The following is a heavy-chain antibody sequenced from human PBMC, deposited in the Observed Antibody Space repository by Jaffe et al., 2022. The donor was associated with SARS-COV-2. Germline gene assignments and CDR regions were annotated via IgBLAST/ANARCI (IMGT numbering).Heavy chain of an antibody. V-gene: IGHV3-23*01. J-gene: IGHJ4*02. Sequence: EVQLLESGGGLVQPGGSLRLSCAASGFTFSSYAMSWVRQAPGKGLEWVSTVSGSGVSTYYADSVKGRFIISRDNSKNTLSLQMNSLRAEDTAIFYCAKDRSSASVFWGQGILVTVSS. CDR3: AKDRSSASVF. CDR2: VSGSGVST. CDR1: GFTFSSYA. D-gene: IGHD6-6*01.